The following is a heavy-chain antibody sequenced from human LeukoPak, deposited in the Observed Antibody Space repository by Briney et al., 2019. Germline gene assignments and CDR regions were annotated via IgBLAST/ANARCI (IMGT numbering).Heavy chain of an antibody. J-gene: IGHJ3*02. Sequence: SETLSLTCTVSGYSISSGYYWGWIRQSPGKGLEWIGSFYHSETTYYNPSLKSRVTISVDTSKNQFSLKLSSVTAADTAVYYCAVPQLASGSYSHHDAFDIWGQGTMVTVSS. CDR2: FYHSETT. V-gene: IGHV4-38-2*02. D-gene: IGHD1-26*01. CDR1: GYSISSGYY. CDR3: AVPQLASGSYSHHDAFDI.